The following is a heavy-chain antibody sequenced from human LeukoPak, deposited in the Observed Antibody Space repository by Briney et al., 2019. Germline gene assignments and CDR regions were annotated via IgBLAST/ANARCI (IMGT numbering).Heavy chain of an antibody. CDR1: GFSFNSFE. CDR2: ISSSGSTI. D-gene: IGHD6-19*01. V-gene: IGHV3-48*03. CDR3: ARGWYNSGYYCDY. Sequence: GGSLRLSCAASGFSFNSFEMSWVRQAPGKGLEWVSYISSSGSTIYYADSVKGRFTISRDNAKNSLYLQMNSLRAEDTAVYYCARGWYNSGYYCDYWGQGTLVTVSS. J-gene: IGHJ4*02.